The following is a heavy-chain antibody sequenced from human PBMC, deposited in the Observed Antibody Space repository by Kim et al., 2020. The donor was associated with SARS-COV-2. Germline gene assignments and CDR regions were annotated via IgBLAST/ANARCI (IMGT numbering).Heavy chain of an antibody. CDR2: ISSSGSTI. Sequence: GGSLRLSCAASGFTFSSYEMNWVRQAPGKGLEWVSYISSSGSTIYYADSVKGRFTISRDNAKNSLYLQMNSLRAEDTAVYYCARASFSYCSSTSCLYYYYGMDVWGQGTTVTVSS. CDR1: GFTFSSYE. V-gene: IGHV3-48*03. CDR3: ARASFSYCSSTSCLYYYYGMDV. J-gene: IGHJ6*02. D-gene: IGHD2-2*01.